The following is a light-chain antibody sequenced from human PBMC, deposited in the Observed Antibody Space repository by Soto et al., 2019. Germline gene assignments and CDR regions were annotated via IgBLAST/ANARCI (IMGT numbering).Light chain of an antibody. CDR2: DTY. CDR1: QSVKNN. J-gene: IGKJ1*01. V-gene: IGKV3-15*01. CDR3: QQYNNWSRT. Sequence: EILMTQSPSTLSVSPGERVTLSCRASQSVKNNFTWYQQKPGQAPRLLIYDTYTRATGVPATFSGSGSGTEFTLTISSLPSDDFELYYCQQYNNWSRTFGQGTKVDIK.